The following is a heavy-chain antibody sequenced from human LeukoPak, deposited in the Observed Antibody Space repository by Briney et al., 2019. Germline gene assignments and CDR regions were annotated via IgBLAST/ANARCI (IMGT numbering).Heavy chain of an antibody. J-gene: IGHJ4*02. CDR3: ASDGMATIRSFDY. D-gene: IGHD5-24*01. Sequence: GGSLRLSCAASGFTFSSYEMNWVRQAPGKGLEWVSYISSSGSTIYYADSVKGRLTISRDNAKNSLYLQMNSLRAEDTAVYYCASDGMATIRSFDYWGQGTLVTVSS. CDR2: ISSSGSTI. CDR1: GFTFSSYE. V-gene: IGHV3-48*03.